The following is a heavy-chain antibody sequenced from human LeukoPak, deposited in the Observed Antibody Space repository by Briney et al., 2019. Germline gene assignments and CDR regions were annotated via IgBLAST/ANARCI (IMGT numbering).Heavy chain of an antibody. J-gene: IGHJ4*02. CDR1: GFTFSSYA. CDR3: AKGSALRATVTTLGY. D-gene: IGHD4-17*01. CDR2: ISGSGGST. V-gene: IGHV3-23*01. Sequence: GGSLRLSCAASGFTFSSYAMSWVRQAPGKGLEWVSAISGSGGSTYYADCVKGRFTISRDNSKNTLYLQMNSLRAKDTAVYYCAKGSALRATVTTLGYWGQGTLVTVSS.